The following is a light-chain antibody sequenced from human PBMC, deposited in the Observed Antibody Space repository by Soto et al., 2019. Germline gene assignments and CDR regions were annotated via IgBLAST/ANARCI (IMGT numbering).Light chain of an antibody. CDR2: WAS. CDR1: QSVLYSSNNKNY. CDR3: QQYYSTPLT. Sequence: DIVMTQSPDSLAVSLGERATINCKSSQSVLYSSNNKNYLAWYQQKPGQPPKLLIYWASTRESGVPDRFSGSGSGTEFTLTISSRQAEDVAVDYCQQYYSTPLTFGGGTKVEIK. V-gene: IGKV4-1*01. J-gene: IGKJ4*01.